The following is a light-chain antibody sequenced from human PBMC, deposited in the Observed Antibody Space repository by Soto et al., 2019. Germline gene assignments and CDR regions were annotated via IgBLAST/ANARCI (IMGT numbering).Light chain of an antibody. V-gene: IGKV1-5*03. CDR2: KAS. CDR1: QNIRAW. Sequence: DIQMTQSPSTLSASVGDRVTITCRASQNIRAWLAWYQQKPGKAPKLLIYKASNLYSGVPSRFSGSASGTEFTLTISSLQPDDFVIYYCHQYNSYPWTFGQGTKVDIK. J-gene: IGKJ1*01. CDR3: HQYNSYPWT.